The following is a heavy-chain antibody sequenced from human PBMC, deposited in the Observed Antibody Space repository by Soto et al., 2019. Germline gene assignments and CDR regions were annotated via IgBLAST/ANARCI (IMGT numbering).Heavy chain of an antibody. V-gene: IGHV2-70*11. CDR3: ARILSTSGYNWFDP. Sequence: SGPTLVNPTQTLTLTCTFSGFSLSTSGMCVSWIRQPPGKALEWLARIDWDDDKYYSTSLKTRLTISKDTSKNQVVLTMTNMDPVDTATYYCARILSTSGYNWFDPWGQGTLVTVS. D-gene: IGHD3-16*01. J-gene: IGHJ5*02. CDR2: IDWDDDK. CDR1: GFSLSTSGMC.